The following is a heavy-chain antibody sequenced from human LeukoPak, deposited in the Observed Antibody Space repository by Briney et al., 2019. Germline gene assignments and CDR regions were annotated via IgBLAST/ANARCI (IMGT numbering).Heavy chain of an antibody. CDR2: ISYHGSNK. D-gene: IGHD5-24*01. CDR1: GFTFSSYA. Sequence: GGSLRLSCAASGFTFSSYAMHWVRQAPGKGLEWVAVISYHGSNKYYADSVQGRFTISRDNAKNTLYLQMNSLRAEDTAVYYCARLARGDGYNSWGQGTLVTVSS. J-gene: IGHJ4*02. V-gene: IGHV3-30*04. CDR3: ARLARGDGYNS.